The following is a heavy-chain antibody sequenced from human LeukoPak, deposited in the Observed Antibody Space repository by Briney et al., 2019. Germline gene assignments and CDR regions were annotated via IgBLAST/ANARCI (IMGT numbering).Heavy chain of an antibody. J-gene: IGHJ4*02. D-gene: IGHD4-17*01. V-gene: IGHV3-74*01. CDR1: GFTFSNYN. CDR2: INSDGSST. CDR3: ASLSTVTTFIDY. Sequence: GGSLRLSCAASGFTFSNYNMNWVRQAPGKGLVWVSRINSDGSSTSYADSVKGRFTISRDNAKNTLYLQMNSLRAEDTAVYYCASLSTVTTFIDYWGQGTLVTVSS.